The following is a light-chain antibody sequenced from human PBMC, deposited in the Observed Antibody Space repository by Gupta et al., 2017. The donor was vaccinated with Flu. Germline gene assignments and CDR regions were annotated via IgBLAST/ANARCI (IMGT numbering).Light chain of an antibody. Sequence: QSVLTPPPSPSGPPGRRVIFPCSGGNSNIGSNYVYWYQQLPGAAPKLIIDKSNQRPSGVPDRFSGSKSDTSASLAISVLRSEDEAEYYCATGDDIRRAVVFGGGTKLTVL. V-gene: IGLV1-47*01. CDR1: NSNIGSNY. J-gene: IGLJ2*01. CDR3: ATGDDIRRAVV. CDR2: KSN.